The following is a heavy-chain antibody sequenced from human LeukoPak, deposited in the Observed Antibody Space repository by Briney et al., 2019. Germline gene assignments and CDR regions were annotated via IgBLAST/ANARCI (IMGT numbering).Heavy chain of an antibody. CDR3: ARGMYYYDSSGYHFQH. V-gene: IGHV3-48*03. Sequence: GGSLRLSCAASGFTLSSYEMNWVRQAPGKGLEWVLYISSSGSTIYYADSVKGRFTISRDSAKNSLYLQMNSLRAEDTAVYYCARGMYYYDSSGYHFQHWGQGTLVTVSS. CDR1: GFTLSSYE. D-gene: IGHD3-22*01. CDR2: ISSSGSTI. J-gene: IGHJ1*01.